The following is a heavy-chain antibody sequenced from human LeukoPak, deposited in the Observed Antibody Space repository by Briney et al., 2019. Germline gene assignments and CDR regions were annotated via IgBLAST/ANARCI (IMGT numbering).Heavy chain of an antibody. CDR2: ISGTGDSR. V-gene: IGHV3-23*01. J-gene: IGHJ4*02. CDR1: GFTFSYYA. CDR3: AKPARTDYADY. D-gene: IGHD1-14*01. Sequence: GSLRLSCAASGFTFSYYAMNWVRQAPGKGLEWVSSISGTGDSRYYADSVKGRFTISRDNSKNTLYLQINSLRAEDTAIYYCAKPARTDYADYWGQGTLVTVSS.